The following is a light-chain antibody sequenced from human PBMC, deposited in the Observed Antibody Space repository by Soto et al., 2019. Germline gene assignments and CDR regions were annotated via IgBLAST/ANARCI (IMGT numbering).Light chain of an antibody. CDR3: QVWKSSSEVV. Sequence: SYELTQPPSVSVAPGQTARIICGGNNIGSKSVHWYQQKPGQAPVLVVYDDSDRPSGTPARVSGSNSGNTATLTISRVEAGDEADYYCQVWKSSSEVVFGGGTTLTVL. CDR2: DDS. CDR1: NIGSKS. J-gene: IGLJ2*01. V-gene: IGLV3-21*02.